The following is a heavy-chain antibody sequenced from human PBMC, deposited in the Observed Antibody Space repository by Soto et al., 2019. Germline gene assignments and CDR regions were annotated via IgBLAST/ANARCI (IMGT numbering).Heavy chain of an antibody. D-gene: IGHD6-19*01. J-gene: IGHJ5*02. V-gene: IGHV4-30-2*01. CDR1: GFSIQTSYF. CDR2: IYQSGVT. Sequence: PSETLSLTCGVSGFSIQTSYFWSWIRQPPGKALQWIGFIYQSGVTSYNPSLASRVSISLDRSNNQCSLKLKSVTAADTAVYFCAGMPYTSGLRFDPWGPGTLVTVSS. CDR3: AGMPYTSGLRFDP.